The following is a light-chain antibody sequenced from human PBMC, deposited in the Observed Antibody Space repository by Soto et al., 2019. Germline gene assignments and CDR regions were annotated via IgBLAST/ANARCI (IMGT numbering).Light chain of an antibody. V-gene: IGLV2-8*01. Sequence: QSALTQPPSASGSPGQSVTISCTGTSSDIGGYNYVSWYQQHPGKAPKLMIYEVSKRPSGVPDRFSGSKSGNTASLTVSGLEDEDEDDYYGNADAGNNHYVFGTGTQLTVL. CDR1: SSDIGGYNY. CDR2: EVS. J-gene: IGLJ1*01. CDR3: NADAGNNHYV.